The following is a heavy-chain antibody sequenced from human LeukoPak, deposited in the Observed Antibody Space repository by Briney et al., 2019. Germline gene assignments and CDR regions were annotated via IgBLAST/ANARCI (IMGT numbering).Heavy chain of an antibody. CDR3: AGGTTGYHYYLDV. CDR1: SDSIRRYY. D-gene: IGHD1-7*01. V-gene: IGHV4-59*01. CDR2: VFYSGNT. J-gene: IGHJ6*03. Sequence: PSETLSLTCSVSSDSIRRYYWSWLRQPPGKGLEWIGYVFYSGNTIYNPSLKSRLTISIDTSKNQFSLRLSSVTAADTAVYYCAGGTTGYHYYLDVWGKGITVPVSS.